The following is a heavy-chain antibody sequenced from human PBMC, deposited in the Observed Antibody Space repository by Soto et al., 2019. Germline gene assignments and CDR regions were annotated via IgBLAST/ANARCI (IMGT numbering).Heavy chain of an antibody. V-gene: IGHV1-18*01. CDR3: ARDYDRYGGNSPVGSWFDP. Sequence: ASVKVSCKASGYTFTSYGISWVRQAPGQGLEWMGWISAYNGNTNYAQKLQGRVTMTTDTSTSTAYMELRSLRSDDTAVYYCARDYDRYGGNSPVGSWFDPWVQGTLVTVSS. CDR1: GYTFTSYG. J-gene: IGHJ5*02. CDR2: ISAYNGNT. D-gene: IGHD4-17*01.